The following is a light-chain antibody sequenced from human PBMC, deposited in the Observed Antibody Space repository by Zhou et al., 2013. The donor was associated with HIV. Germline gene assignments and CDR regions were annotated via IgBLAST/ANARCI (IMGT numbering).Light chain of an antibody. CDR3: AAWDDSLNAYV. CDR2: RDN. V-gene: IGLV1-44*01. J-gene: IGLJ1*01. CDR1: NSNIGGNT. Sequence: QSVLSQPPSASGTPGQRVAISCSGSNSNIGGNTVNWFQQVTGAAPKLLIFRDNQRHSGVPDRFSGSKSGASASLAISGLQSEDEADYYCAAWDDSLNAYVFGTGTKVTVL.